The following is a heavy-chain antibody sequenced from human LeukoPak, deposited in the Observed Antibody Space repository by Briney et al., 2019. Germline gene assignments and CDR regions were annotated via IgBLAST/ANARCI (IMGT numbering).Heavy chain of an antibody. Sequence: ASVKVSCKASGYTFTIYYMHWVRHPPGQGLEWMGIINPSGGSTSYAQKFHGRLTMTRDTSTSTVYMELSSLRSEDTAVYYCARASIVVPAAIFRLDYWGQGTLVTVSA. CDR3: ARASIVVPAAIFRLDY. V-gene: IGHV1-46*01. D-gene: IGHD2-2*01. J-gene: IGHJ4*02. CDR2: INPSGGST. CDR1: GYTFTIYY.